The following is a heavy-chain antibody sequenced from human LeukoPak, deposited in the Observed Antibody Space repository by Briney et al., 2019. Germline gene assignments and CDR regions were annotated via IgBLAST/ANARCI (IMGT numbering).Heavy chain of an antibody. Sequence: GGSLRLSCAASGFTFSSYWMSWVRQAPGKGLEWVADIKQDGSEKYYVDSVKGRFTISRDNAKNSLYLQMNSLRAEDTALYYCARDESTMVRGVTLPSPFDYWGQGTLVTVSS. J-gene: IGHJ4*02. CDR3: ARDESTMVRGVTLPSPFDY. V-gene: IGHV3-7*05. D-gene: IGHD3-10*01. CDR1: GFTFSSYW. CDR2: IKQDGSEK.